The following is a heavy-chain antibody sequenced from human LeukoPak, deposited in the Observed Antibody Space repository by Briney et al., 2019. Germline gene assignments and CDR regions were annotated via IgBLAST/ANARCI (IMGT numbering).Heavy chain of an antibody. CDR1: IESFSGYY. V-gene: IGHV4-34*01. CDR3: ARGQGVTLVKVGKHWFDP. J-gene: IGHJ5*02. CDR2: ISDSGTT. Sequence: SETLSLTCAVYIESFSGYYWNWIRQTPGKGLEWIGEISDSGTTNINPSLRRRVSLSVDTSINQFSLDMRSMTAADTGVYYCARGQGVTLVKVGKHWFDPWSQGTPVIVSP. D-gene: IGHD1-26*01.